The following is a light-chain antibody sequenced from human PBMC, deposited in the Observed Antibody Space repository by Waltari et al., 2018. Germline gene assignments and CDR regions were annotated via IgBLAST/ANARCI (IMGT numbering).Light chain of an antibody. CDR3: QTWDTGTHVV. CDR2: VSSAGSH. V-gene: IGLV4-69*01. Sequence: QVALTQSPSASASLGASVKLTCTLSSGHSSYAIAWHPQQPEKGPRYLMKVSSAGSHQKGDGIPDRFSGSSSGTERYLTISSVQSEDEADYYCQTWDTGTHVVFGGGTKLTVL. J-gene: IGLJ2*01. CDR1: SGHSSYA.